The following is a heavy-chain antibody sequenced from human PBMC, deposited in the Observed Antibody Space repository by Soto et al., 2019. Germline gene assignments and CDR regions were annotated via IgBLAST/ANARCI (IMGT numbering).Heavy chain of an antibody. CDR2: IYYSGST. V-gene: IGHV4-39*01. CDR1: GGSISSSSYY. D-gene: IGHD3-10*01. J-gene: IGHJ5*02. CDR3: GSGSGSYFDWFDP. Sequence: SETLSLTCTVSGGSISSSSYYWGWIRQPPGKGLEWIGSIYYSGSTSYNPSLKSRVTISVETSKNQWSLKLSSVTAADTAVYYCGSGSGSYFDWFDPWGQGTLVTVSS.